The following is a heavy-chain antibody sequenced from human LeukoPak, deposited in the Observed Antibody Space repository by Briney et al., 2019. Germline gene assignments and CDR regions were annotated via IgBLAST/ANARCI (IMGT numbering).Heavy chain of an antibody. Sequence: GGSLRLSCAASGFTFSSYSMNWVRQAPGKGLEWVSSISSSSSYIYYADSVKGRFTISRDNAKNSLYLQMNSLRAEDTAVYYCARGVTYYDILTGYFYYYYGMDVWGQGTTVTASS. CDR3: ARGVTYYDILTGYFYYYYGMDV. J-gene: IGHJ6*02. CDR1: GFTFSSYS. V-gene: IGHV3-21*01. D-gene: IGHD3-9*01. CDR2: ISSSSSYI.